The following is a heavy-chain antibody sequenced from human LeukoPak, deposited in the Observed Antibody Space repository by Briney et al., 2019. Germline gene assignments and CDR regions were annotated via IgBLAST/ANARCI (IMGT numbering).Heavy chain of an antibody. D-gene: IGHD4-17*01. J-gene: IGHJ4*02. CDR3: ARRLRGLVDY. CDR1: GFTFEDYG. V-gene: IGHV3-20*04. Sequence: GGSLRLSCAASGFTFEDYGMSWVRHAPGKGLEWVSGINWNGGSTGYADSVKGRFTISRDNAKNSLYLQMNSLRAEDTALYYCARRLRGLVDYWGQGTLVTVSS. CDR2: INWNGGST.